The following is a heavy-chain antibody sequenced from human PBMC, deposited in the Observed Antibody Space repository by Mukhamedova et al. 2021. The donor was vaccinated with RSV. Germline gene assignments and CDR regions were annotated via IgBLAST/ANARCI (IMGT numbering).Heavy chain of an antibody. V-gene: IGHV5-51*01. D-gene: IGHD5-12*01. CDR1: GYMFDNYW. J-gene: IGHJ4*01. CDR3: ARQVDAERFDF. Sequence: GSGYMFDNYWIGWVRQLPGKGLEWMVIINPADSDTRYSPSLGGQVTISVDKSISTAYLQWSNLKASDTATYYCARQVDAERFDFWG. CDR2: INPADSDT.